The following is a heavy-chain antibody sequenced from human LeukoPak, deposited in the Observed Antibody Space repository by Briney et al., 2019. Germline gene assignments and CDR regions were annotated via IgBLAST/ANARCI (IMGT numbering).Heavy chain of an antibody. Sequence: GGSLRLSCAASGFTCSSYWRSWVRQAPGKGLEWVANIKQDGSEKNYVDSVKGRFTISRDNSKNTLYLQMNSLRAEDTAVYYCAKRGYSSSWYLPHFDYWGQGTLVTVSS. V-gene: IGHV3-7*03. J-gene: IGHJ4*02. CDR2: IKQDGSEK. CDR3: AKRGYSSSWYLPHFDY. D-gene: IGHD6-13*01. CDR1: GFTCSSYW.